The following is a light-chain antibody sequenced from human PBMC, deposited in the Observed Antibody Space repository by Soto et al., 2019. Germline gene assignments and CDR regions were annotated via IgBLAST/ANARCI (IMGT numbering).Light chain of an antibody. Sequence: DIQMTQSPSSLSASLVDRVTITCRPSESIRNELNWFQQRPGKAPRLLIYDTFTLQSGVPSRFSGSVSGTEFSLTISSLQAGDSAIYYCQQSFTTPWTFGQGTKVDIK. CDR2: DTF. CDR1: ESIRNE. CDR3: QQSFTTPWT. V-gene: IGKV1-39*01. J-gene: IGKJ1*01.